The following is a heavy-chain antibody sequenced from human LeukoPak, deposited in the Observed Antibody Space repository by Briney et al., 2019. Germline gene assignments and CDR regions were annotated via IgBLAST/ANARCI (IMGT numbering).Heavy chain of an antibody. J-gene: IGHJ4*02. CDR3: ARDHCSSTSCYIGY. CDR2: ISSSGSTI. Sequence: GGSLSLSCAASGFTFSDYYMSWIRQAPGKGLEWVSYISSSGSTIYYADSVKGRFTISRDNAKNSLYLQMNSLRAEDTAVYYCARDHCSSTSCYIGYWGQGTLVTVSS. D-gene: IGHD2-2*02. V-gene: IGHV3-11*01. CDR1: GFTFSDYY.